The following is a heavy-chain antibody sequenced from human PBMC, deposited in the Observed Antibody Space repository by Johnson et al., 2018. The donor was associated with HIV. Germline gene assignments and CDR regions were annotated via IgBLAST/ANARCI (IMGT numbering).Heavy chain of an antibody. CDR3: ARDPAYCGGSCYGARAFDI. V-gene: IGHV3-30-3*01. CDR2: IPYDGYNK. CDR1: GFTFSSYA. D-gene: IGHD2-21*02. J-gene: IGHJ3*02. Sequence: VQLVESGGGVVQPGRSLRLSCAASGFTFSSYAMHWVRQAPGKGLEWVAVIPYDGYNKYYADSVRGRFTISRDNSKNTLYLQMSSLRAEDTAVYYCARDPAYCGGSCYGARAFDIWGQGTMVTVSS.